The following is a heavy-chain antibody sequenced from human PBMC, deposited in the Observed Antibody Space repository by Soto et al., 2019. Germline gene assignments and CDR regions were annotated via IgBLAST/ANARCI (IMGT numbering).Heavy chain of an antibody. CDR1: EITLNIYW. CDR2: INPESTTL. V-gene: IGHV3-74*01. CDR3: TKANFGAWDS. J-gene: IGHJ4*02. D-gene: IGHD2-8*01. Sequence: EAQLVESGGGLVQPGGSLTLSCTASEITLNIYWMHWIRQAPGKGLVWVSRINPESTTLTYADSVTGRFTISRDSAKNTLYPQRNALSAGDTTIYFCTKANFGAWDSWGQGTLVTVSS.